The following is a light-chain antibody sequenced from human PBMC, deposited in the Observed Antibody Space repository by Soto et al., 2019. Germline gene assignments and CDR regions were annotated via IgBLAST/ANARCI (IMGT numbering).Light chain of an antibody. CDR3: QQYNKWPPLT. CDR2: GAS. V-gene: IGKV3-15*01. CDR1: QSVGSL. J-gene: IGKJ4*01. Sequence: ETMMTQSPATLSVSPGERATLSCRASQSVGSLLAWYQQKPGQSPRLLIYGASTRATGIPDRFSGSGSETEFTLTISNLQSEDFVVYYCQQYNKWPPLTFGGGTKVEIK.